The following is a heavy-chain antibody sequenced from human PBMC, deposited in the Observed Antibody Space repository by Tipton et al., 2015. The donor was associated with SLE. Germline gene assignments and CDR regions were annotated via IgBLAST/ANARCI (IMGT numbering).Heavy chain of an antibody. CDR3: ARDHYYDTSDYYGSPFDY. CDR1: GFIFADYA. D-gene: IGHD3-22*01. J-gene: IGHJ4*02. V-gene: IGHV3-9*01. CDR2: ISWNSVSI. Sequence: SLRLSCAGSGFIFADYAMHWVRQAPGKGLEWVSSISWNSVSIGYADSVEGRFTLSRDNAKNSLYLQMNSLRAEDTAFYYCARDHYYDTSDYYGSPFDYWGQGTLVTVSS.